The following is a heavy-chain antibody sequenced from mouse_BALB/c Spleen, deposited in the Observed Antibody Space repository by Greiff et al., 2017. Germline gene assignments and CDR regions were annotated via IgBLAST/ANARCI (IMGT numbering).Heavy chain of an antibody. Sequence: QVQLQQPGAELVKPGASVKLSCKASGYTFTSYWMHWVKQRPGQGLEWIGEINPSNGRTNYNEKFKSKATLTVDKSSSTAYMQLSSLTSEDSAVYYCANYYGSSYGGFAYWGQGTLVTVSA. J-gene: IGHJ3*01. CDR2: INPSNGRT. V-gene: IGHV1S81*02. CDR3: ANYYGSSYGGFAY. D-gene: IGHD1-1*01. CDR1: GYTFTSYW.